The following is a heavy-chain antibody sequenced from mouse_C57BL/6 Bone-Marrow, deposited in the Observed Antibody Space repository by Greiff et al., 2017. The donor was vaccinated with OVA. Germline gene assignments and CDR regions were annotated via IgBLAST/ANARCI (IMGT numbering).Heavy chain of an antibody. CDR1: GYTFTSYW. J-gene: IGHJ3*01. Sequence: QVQLQQPGAELVMPGASVKLSCKASGYTFTSYWMHWVKQRPGQGLEWIGEIDPSDSYTNYNQKFKGKSTLTVDKSSSTAYMQLSSLASEDSAVYYCARGGGFAYWGQGTLVTVSA. CDR2: IDPSDSYT. CDR3: ARGGGFAY. V-gene: IGHV1-69*01.